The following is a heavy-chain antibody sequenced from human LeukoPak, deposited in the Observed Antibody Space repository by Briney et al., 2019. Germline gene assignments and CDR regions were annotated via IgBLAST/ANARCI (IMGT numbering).Heavy chain of an antibody. J-gene: IGHJ4*02. CDR3: AKDSGTIVVLPSASDY. CDR1: GFTFSSYS. D-gene: IGHD2-2*01. Sequence: KPGGSLRLSCAASGFTFSSYSMNWVRQAPGKGLEWVSSISSSSSYIYYADSVKGRFTISRDNSKNTLYLQMNSLRAEDTAVYYCAKDSGTIVVLPSASDYWGQGTLVTVSS. CDR2: ISSSSSYI. V-gene: IGHV3-21*01.